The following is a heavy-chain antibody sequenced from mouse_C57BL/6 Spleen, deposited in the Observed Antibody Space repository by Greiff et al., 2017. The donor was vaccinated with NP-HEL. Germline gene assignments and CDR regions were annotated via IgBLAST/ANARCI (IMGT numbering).Heavy chain of an antibody. J-gene: IGHJ2*01. CDR2: IHPNSGST. CDR3: ARSATTVVGPFDY. Sequence: VQLQQPGAELVKPGASVKLSCKASGYTFTSYWMHWVKQRPGQGLEWIGMIHPNSGSTNYNEKFKSKATLTVDKSSSTAYMQLSSLTSEDSAVYYCARSATTVVGPFDYWGQGTTLTVSS. CDR1: GYTFTSYW. V-gene: IGHV1-64*01. D-gene: IGHD1-1*01.